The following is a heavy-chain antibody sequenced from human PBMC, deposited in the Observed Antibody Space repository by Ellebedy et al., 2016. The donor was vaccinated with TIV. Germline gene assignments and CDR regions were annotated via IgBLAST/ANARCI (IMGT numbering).Heavy chain of an antibody. Sequence: GESLKISCSASGFTFSTFAVHWVRQAPGNGLEYVSAISGNGDSTYYADSVKGRFTVSRDNSKNTLYLQMSSLRAEDTAMYYCVKDRRKVEMATNMGAFDIWGQGTMVTVSS. CDR2: ISGNGDST. CDR3: VKDRRKVEMATNMGAFDI. D-gene: IGHD5-24*01. J-gene: IGHJ3*02. CDR1: GFTFSTFA. V-gene: IGHV3-64D*06.